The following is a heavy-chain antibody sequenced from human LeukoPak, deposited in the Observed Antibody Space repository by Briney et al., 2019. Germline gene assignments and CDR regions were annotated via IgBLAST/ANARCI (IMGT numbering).Heavy chain of an antibody. D-gene: IGHD6-13*01. J-gene: IGHJ4*02. Sequence: SETLSLTCAVYGGSFSGYYWSWIRQPPGKGLEWIGEINHSGSTNYNPSLKSRVTISVDTSKNQFSLKLSSVTAADTAVYYCARASPYSSSWFSFYFDYWGQGTLVTVSS. CDR2: INHSGST. CDR1: GGSFSGYY. V-gene: IGHV4-34*01. CDR3: ARASPYSSSWFSFYFDY.